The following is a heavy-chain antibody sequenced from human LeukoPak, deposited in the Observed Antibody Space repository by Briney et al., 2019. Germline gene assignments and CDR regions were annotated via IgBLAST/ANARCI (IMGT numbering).Heavy chain of an antibody. CDR3: ARGFRSSGPSQY. CDR2: INHSGSA. V-gene: IGHV4-34*01. Sequence: KPSETLSLTCAVYGGSFSGYYWSWIRQPPGKGLEWIGEINHSGSANYNPSLKSRVTISVDTSKNQFSLKLSSVTAADTAVYYCARGFRSSGPSQYWGQGTLVTVSS. CDR1: GGSFSGYY. D-gene: IGHD6-19*01. J-gene: IGHJ4*02.